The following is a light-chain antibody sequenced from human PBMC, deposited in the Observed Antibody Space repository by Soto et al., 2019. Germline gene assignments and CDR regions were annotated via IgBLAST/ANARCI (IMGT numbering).Light chain of an antibody. CDR1: SSNIGAGFD. CDR2: GNS. CDR3: QSYDNSLSGYLV. V-gene: IGLV1-40*01. J-gene: IGLJ3*02. Sequence: QSVLTQPPSVSGAPGQRVTISCTGSSSNIGAGFDVHWYHQIAGTAPKLLIYGNSNRPSGVPDRFSGSKSGTAASLAINGLQDADEAHYCCQSYDNSLSGYLVFGGGTKVTVL.